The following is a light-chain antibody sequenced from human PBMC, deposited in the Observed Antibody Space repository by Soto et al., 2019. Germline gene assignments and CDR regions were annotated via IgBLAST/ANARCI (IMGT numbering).Light chain of an antibody. CDR1: SSDVGGYNY. Sequence: QSALTQPASVSGSPGQSITISCTGTSSDVGGYNYVSWYQQHPGKAPKLMIYEVSNRPSGVSNRFSGSKSGNTASLTISGRQAEDEADYYCSSYTSSSTLGVVFGGGTQLTVL. V-gene: IGLV2-14*01. CDR2: EVS. CDR3: SSYTSSSTLGVV. J-gene: IGLJ2*01.